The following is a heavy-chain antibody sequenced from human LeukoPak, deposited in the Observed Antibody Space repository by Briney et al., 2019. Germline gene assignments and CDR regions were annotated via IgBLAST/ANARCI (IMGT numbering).Heavy chain of an antibody. CDR1: GVSFSGYY. V-gene: IGHV4-34*01. Sequence: PSETLSLTCAVYGVSFSGYYWSWIRQPPGKGLEWIGEINHSGSTNYNPSLKSRVTISVDTSKNQFSLKVSSVTAADTAVYYCARDCSSTSCYLDYWSQGTLVTVSS. CDR3: ARDCSSTSCYLDY. J-gene: IGHJ4*02. D-gene: IGHD2-2*01. CDR2: INHSGST.